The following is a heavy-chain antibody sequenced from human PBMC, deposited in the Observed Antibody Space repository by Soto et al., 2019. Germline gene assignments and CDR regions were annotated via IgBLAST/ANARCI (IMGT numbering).Heavy chain of an antibody. Sequence: EAQLLESGGGLVQPGGSLRLSCAASGFTFSNYARSWVRQAPGKGLEGVSGIGGDGVGKYYADSVKGRFTVSRDNSQNTLYLQMYSLRADDTAVYYCAKDFISRNRIYDPVAIWGQGTMVTVSS. V-gene: IGHV3-23*01. CDR2: IGGDGVGK. CDR1: GFTFSNYA. J-gene: IGHJ3*02. CDR3: AKDFISRNRIYDPVAI. D-gene: IGHD3-3*02.